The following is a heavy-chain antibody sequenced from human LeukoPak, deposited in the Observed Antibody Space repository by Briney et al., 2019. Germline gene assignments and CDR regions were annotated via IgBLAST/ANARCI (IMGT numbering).Heavy chain of an antibody. CDR2: INWNGGST. CDR3: ARSVYYGSGSYYNDPGYFQH. CDR1: GFTFDDYG. J-gene: IGHJ1*01. V-gene: IGHV3-20*04. D-gene: IGHD3-10*01. Sequence: PGGSLRLSCAASGFTFDDYGMSWVRQAPGKGLEWVSGINWNGGSTGYADSVKGRFTISRDNAKNSLYLQMNSLRAEDTAVYYCARSVYYGSGSYYNDPGYFQHWGQGTLVTVSS.